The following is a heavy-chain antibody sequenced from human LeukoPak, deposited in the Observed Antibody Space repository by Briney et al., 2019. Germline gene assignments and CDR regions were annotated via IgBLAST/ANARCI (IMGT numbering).Heavy chain of an antibody. Sequence: PGGSLRLSCAASGFTFSNAWMSWVRQAPGKGLEWVSTISGGGDATYYADSVKGRFTISRDNSKNTLYLQMSSLRVEDTAVYYCARDSSMLRGPLVIYYFDFWGQGTLVTVSS. D-gene: IGHD3-10*01. J-gene: IGHJ4*02. CDR2: ISGGGDAT. CDR1: GFTFSNAW. V-gene: IGHV3-23*01. CDR3: ARDSSMLRGPLVIYYFDF.